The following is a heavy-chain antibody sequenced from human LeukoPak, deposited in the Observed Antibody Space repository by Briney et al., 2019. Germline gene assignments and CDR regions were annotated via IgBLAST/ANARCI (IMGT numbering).Heavy chain of an antibody. V-gene: IGHV4-39*01. CDR1: GGSISSSNYY. CDR3: ARHASVDGNWPRPLDY. D-gene: IGHD6-19*01. CDR2: IYYSGST. J-gene: IGHJ4*02. Sequence: PPETLSLTCTVSGGSISSSNYYWGWLRQPPGKGLEWIGNIYYSGSTYYKPSLKTRVTISVDTSKNQFSLKLTSVTAADTAVYYCARHASVDGNWPRPLDYWGQGSLVTVSS.